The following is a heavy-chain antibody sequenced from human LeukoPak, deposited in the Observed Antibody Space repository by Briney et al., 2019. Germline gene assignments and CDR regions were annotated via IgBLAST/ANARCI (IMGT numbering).Heavy chain of an antibody. CDR1: GGSTSGGNYY. CDR2: ISSSGNT. Sequence: PSETLSLTCIVSGGSTSGGNYYWGWIRRPPGKGLEWIGGISSSGNTYYNPSLKSRITISIDTSKNHFSLKLSSVTAADTAVYYCARLGGCSRTSCYSSYFDYWGQGTLVTVSS. V-gene: IGHV4-39*02. D-gene: IGHD2-2*01. CDR3: ARLGGCSRTSCYSSYFDY. J-gene: IGHJ4*02.